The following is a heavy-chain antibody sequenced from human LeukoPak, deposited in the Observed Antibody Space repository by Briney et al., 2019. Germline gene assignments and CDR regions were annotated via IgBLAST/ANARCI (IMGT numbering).Heavy chain of an antibody. CDR2: IIPIFGAA. CDR1: GYTFTSYY. J-gene: IGHJ4*02. CDR3: ARDKGYYDSSGYYPYYFDY. Sequence: ASVKVSCKASGYTFTSYYMHWVRQAPGQGLEWMGGIIPIFGAANYAQKFQGRVTITADESTSTAYMELSSLRSEDTAVYYCARDKGYYDSSGYYPYYFDYWGQGTLVTVSS. D-gene: IGHD3-22*01. V-gene: IGHV1-69*13.